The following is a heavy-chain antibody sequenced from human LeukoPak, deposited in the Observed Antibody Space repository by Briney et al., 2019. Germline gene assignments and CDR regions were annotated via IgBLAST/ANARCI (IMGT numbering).Heavy chain of an antibody. J-gene: IGHJ5*02. CDR3: AKVIVVPAAKGNWFDP. Sequence: GGSLRLSCAASGFTFSILDMSWVRQAPGKGLEWVSAISGNGGRIYYADSVKGRFTISRDNSKNTLYLQMNSLRAEDTAVYYCAKVIVVPAAKGNWFDPWGQGTLVTVSS. CDR1: GFTFSILD. CDR2: ISGNGGRI. D-gene: IGHD2-2*01. V-gene: IGHV3-23*01.